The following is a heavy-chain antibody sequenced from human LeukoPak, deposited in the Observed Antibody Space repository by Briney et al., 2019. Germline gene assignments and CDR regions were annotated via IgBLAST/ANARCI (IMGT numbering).Heavy chain of an antibody. J-gene: IGHJ4*02. D-gene: IGHD6-19*01. CDR1: GFTFSSYA. Sequence: WGSLRLSCAASGFTFSSYAMHWVRQAPGKGLEWVAVISYDGSNKYYADSVKGRFTISRDNSKNTLYLQMNSLRAEDTAVYYCAKEAQQWLVYLDYWGQGTLVTVSS. CDR3: AKEAQQWLVYLDY. V-gene: IGHV3-30*04. CDR2: ISYDGSNK.